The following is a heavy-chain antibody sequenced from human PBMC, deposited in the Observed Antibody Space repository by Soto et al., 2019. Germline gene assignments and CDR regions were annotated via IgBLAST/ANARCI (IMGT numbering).Heavy chain of an antibody. CDR3: ARGESGYYAFDI. D-gene: IGHD3-22*01. CDR1: GGTFSSYA. Sequence: QVQLVQSGAEVTKPGSSVTVSCKASGGTFSSYAISWVRQAPGQGLEWMGGIIPIFGTANYAQKFQGRVTITAHESTSTAYMELSSLRSEDTAVYYCARGESGYYAFDIWGQGTMVTVSS. J-gene: IGHJ3*02. CDR2: IIPIFGTA. V-gene: IGHV1-69*01.